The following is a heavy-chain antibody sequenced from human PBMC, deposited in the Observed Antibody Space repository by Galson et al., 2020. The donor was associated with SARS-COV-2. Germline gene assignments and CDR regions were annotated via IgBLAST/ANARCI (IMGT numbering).Heavy chain of an antibody. J-gene: IGHJ3*02. CDR3: AGGPNYGETRAFDI. CDR1: GFTFSSYS. V-gene: IGHV3-21*01. Sequence: TGGSLRLSCAASGFTFSSYSMNWVRQAPGKGLEWVSSISSSSSYIYYADSVKGRFTISRDNAKNSLYLQMNSLRAEDTAVYYCAGGPNYGETRAFDIWGQGTMVTVSS. CDR2: ISSSSSYI. D-gene: IGHD4-17*01.